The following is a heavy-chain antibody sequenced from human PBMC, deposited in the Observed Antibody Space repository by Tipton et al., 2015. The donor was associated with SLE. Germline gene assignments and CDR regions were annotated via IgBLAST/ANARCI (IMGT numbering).Heavy chain of an antibody. J-gene: IGHJ4*02. D-gene: IGHD2-21*01. V-gene: IGHV3-23*01. CDR2: ISDTGGNT. Sequence: SLRLSCAASGFTFSSCAMGWVRQAPGKGLEWVSAISDTGGNTYYADSVKGRFTISRDNSKNTLYLQMNSLRAEDTAVYYCAKYVGDFVVVIAKGLYYFDYWGQGTLITVSS. CDR1: GFTFSSCA. CDR3: AKYVGDFVVVIAKGLYYFDY.